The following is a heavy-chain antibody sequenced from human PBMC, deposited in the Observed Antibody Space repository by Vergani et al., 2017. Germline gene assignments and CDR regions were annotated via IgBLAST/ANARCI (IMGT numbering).Heavy chain of an antibody. Sequence: QVQLVESGGGVVQPGRSLRLFCAASGFTFSSYAMQWVRQAPGKGLEWVAVISYDGSNKYYADSVKGRFTISRDNSKNTLYLQMNSLRAEDTAVYYCARGASGDYVSSFDYWGQGTLVTVSS. CDR3: ARGASGDYVSSFDY. CDR1: GFTFSSYA. V-gene: IGHV3-30-3*01. CDR2: ISYDGSNK. J-gene: IGHJ4*02. D-gene: IGHD4-17*01.